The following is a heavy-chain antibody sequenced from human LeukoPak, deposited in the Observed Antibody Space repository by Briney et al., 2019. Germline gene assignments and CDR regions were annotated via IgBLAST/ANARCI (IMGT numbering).Heavy chain of an antibody. D-gene: IGHD6-13*01. CDR2: ISSSGSHI. CDR1: GFTFSDYY. Sequence: PGGSLRLSCAASGFTFSDYYMSWIRQAQGKGLEWVSYISSSGSHIHYADSVKGRFTISRDNAENSLYLQMSSLRAEDTAVYYCARRPYSNSWHHFDYRGQGTLVTVSS. CDR3: ARRPYSNSWHHFDY. J-gene: IGHJ4*02. V-gene: IGHV3-11*04.